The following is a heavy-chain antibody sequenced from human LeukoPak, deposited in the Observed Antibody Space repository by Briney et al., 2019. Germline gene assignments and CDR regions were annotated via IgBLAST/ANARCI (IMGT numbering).Heavy chain of an antibody. Sequence: PSETLSLTCAVYGGSFSGYYWSWIRQPPGKGLEWIGEINHSGSTNYNPSLKSRVIISVDTSKNQFSLKLSSVTAADTAVYYCARDSEMATIPLGYWGQGTLVTVSS. V-gene: IGHV4-34*01. D-gene: IGHD5-24*01. CDR3: ARDSEMATIPLGY. J-gene: IGHJ4*02. CDR2: INHSGST. CDR1: GGSFSGYY.